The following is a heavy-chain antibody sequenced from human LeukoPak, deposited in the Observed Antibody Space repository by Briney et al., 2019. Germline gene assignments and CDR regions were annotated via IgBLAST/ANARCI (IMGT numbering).Heavy chain of an antibody. J-gene: IGHJ4*02. Sequence: PGGSLRLSCAASGFTFSSYAMSWVRQAPGKGLEWVSAISGSGGSTYYADSVKGRFTISRDNSKNTLYLQMNSLRAEDTAVYYCARAPRGSYEFHYWGQGTLVTVSS. CDR3: ARAPRGSYEFHY. CDR1: GFTFSSYA. D-gene: IGHD1-26*01. V-gene: IGHV3-23*01. CDR2: ISGSGGST.